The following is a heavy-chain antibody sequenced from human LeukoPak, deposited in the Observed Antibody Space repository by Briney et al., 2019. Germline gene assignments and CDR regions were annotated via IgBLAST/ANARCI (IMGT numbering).Heavy chain of an antibody. J-gene: IGHJ4*02. CDR2: FSSDGSSK. CDR1: AFTFSFYA. CDR3: AREGQCSGGTCYCDLDY. Sequence: SGRSLRLSCSASAFTFSFYAMHWVRQAPGGGLEWVAIFSSDGSSKFYADSVKGRFTISRDNSKNTLYLQMNSLRADDTAVFYCAREGQCSGGTCYCDLDYWGQGTLVTVSS. V-gene: IGHV3-30*04. D-gene: IGHD2-15*01.